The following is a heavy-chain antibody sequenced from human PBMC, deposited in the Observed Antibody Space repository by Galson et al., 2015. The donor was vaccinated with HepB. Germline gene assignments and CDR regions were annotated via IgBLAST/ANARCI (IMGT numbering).Heavy chain of an antibody. D-gene: IGHD1-26*01. Sequence: SLRLSCAASGFTFSSYSMNWVRQAPGKGLEWVSSISSSSSYIYYADSVKGRFTISRDNAKNSLYLQMNSLRAEDTAVYYCARDLWWELPRYLPRDAFDIWGQGTMVTVSS. CDR1: GFTFSSYS. V-gene: IGHV3-21*01. CDR2: ISSSSSYI. J-gene: IGHJ3*02. CDR3: ARDLWWELPRYLPRDAFDI.